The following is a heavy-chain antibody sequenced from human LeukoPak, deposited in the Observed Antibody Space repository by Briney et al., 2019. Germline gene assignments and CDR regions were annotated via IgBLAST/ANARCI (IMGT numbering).Heavy chain of an antibody. CDR1: GLSFSGQW. Sequence: PGGSLRLSCTAPGLSFSGQWMNWVRQSPGQGLEWVANIKYDGSEKYYVDSVRGRFTISREDAKNSLSLQMDSVRPEDTAVYYCAFNNNFKYWGQGTLVIVSS. CDR2: IKYDGSEK. V-gene: IGHV3-7*01. CDR3: AFNNNFKY. D-gene: IGHD1/OR15-1a*01. J-gene: IGHJ4*02.